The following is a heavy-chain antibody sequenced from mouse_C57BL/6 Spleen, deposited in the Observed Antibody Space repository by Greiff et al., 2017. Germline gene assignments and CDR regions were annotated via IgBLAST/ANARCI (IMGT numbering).Heavy chain of an antibody. CDR3: ASPLGGAMDY. V-gene: IGHV2-2*01. J-gene: IGHJ4*01. D-gene: IGHD6-1*01. CDR2: IWSGGST. CDR1: GFSLTSYG. Sequence: VQLQQSGPGLVQPSQSLSITCTVSGFSLTSYGVHWVRQSPGKGLEWLGVIWSGGSTDYNAAFISRLSISKDNSKSQVFFKMNSLQADDTAIYYCASPLGGAMDYWGQGTSVTVSS.